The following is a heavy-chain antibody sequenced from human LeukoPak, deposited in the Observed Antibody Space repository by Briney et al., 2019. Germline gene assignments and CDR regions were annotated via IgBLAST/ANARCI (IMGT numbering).Heavy chain of an antibody. D-gene: IGHD6-19*01. V-gene: IGHV1-2*02. Sequence: ASVKVSCKASGYTFTGYYMHWVRQAPGQGLEWMGWINPNSGGTDYAQKFQGRVTMTRDTSISTAYMELSRLRSDDTAVYYCAKYGRSGWEGNFDYWGQGTLVTVSS. CDR1: GYTFTGYY. CDR2: INPNSGGT. CDR3: AKYGRSGWEGNFDY. J-gene: IGHJ4*02.